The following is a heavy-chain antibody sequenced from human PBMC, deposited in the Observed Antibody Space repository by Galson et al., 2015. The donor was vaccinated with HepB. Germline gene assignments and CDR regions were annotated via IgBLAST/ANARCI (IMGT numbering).Heavy chain of an antibody. CDR2: INSSSSYI. CDR3: ARTVEGYYDILTGPYGMDV. Sequence: SLRLYCATSEFAFSIYSINLVHQAPGKGLEWVSAINSSSSYIYYADSVKGRFTISRDNAKNSLDLQMNSLRAEDTAVYYCARTVEGYYDILTGPYGMDVWGQGTTVTVSS. CDR1: EFAFSIYS. J-gene: IGHJ6*02. V-gene: IGHV3-21*01. D-gene: IGHD3-9*01.